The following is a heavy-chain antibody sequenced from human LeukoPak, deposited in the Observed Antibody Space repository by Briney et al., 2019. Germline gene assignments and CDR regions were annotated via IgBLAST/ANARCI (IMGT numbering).Heavy chain of an antibody. CDR2: INSDGSST. V-gene: IGHV3-74*01. J-gene: IGHJ4*02. Sequence: PGGSLRLSCAASGFTFSSYWMHWVREAPGKGLVWVSRINSDGSSTSYADSVKGRFTISRDNAKNTLYPQMNSLRAEDTAVYYCARVSYYYGSGSYRPTAVYYFVYWGQGTLVTVSS. CDR1: GFTFSSYW. CDR3: ARVSYYYGSGSYRPTAVYYFVY. D-gene: IGHD3-10*01.